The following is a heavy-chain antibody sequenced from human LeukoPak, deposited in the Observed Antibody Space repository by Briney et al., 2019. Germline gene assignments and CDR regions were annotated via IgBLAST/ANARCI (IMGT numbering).Heavy chain of an antibody. J-gene: IGHJ4*02. Sequence: PTGGSLRLSCAASGFTFDNYAMHWVRQAPGKGLEWLSIISWNSGYIGYADSVKGRFTISRDNAKKSLDLQMNRLRAEDTAFYYCAKVRGTYSSGYFFVYWGQGTLVTVSS. CDR2: ISWNSGYI. CDR3: AKVRGTYSSGYFFVY. CDR1: GFTFDNYA. D-gene: IGHD6-19*01. V-gene: IGHV3-9*01.